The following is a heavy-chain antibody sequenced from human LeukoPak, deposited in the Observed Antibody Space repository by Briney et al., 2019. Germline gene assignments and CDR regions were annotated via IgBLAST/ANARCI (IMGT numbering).Heavy chain of an antibody. D-gene: IGHD4-17*01. CDR3: ARDRYGDAFDY. CDR1: GGSFSGYY. J-gene: IGHJ4*02. CDR2: INHSGST. Sequence: SETLSLTCAVCGGSFSGYYWSWIRQPPGKGLEWIGEINHSGSTNYNPSLKSRVTISVDASKNQFSLKLSSVTAADTAVYYCARDRYGDAFDYWGQGTLVTVSS. V-gene: IGHV4-34*01.